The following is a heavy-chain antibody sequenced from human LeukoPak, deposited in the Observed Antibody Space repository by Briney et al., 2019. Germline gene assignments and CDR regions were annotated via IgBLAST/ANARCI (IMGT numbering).Heavy chain of an antibody. J-gene: IGHJ4*02. D-gene: IGHD1-14*01. CDR3: ARERLSGGIDY. V-gene: IGHV3-48*04. CDR2: ISSSGSTI. CDR1: GITLSNYG. Sequence: GGSLRLSCAVSGITLSNYGMSWVRQAPGKGLEWVSYISSSGSTIYYADSVKGRSTISRDNAKNSLYLQMNSLRAEDTAVYYCARERLSGGIDYWGQGTLVTVSS.